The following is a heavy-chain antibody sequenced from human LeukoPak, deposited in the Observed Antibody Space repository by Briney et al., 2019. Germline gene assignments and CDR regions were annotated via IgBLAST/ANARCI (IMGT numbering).Heavy chain of an antibody. CDR3: ARAETSCWFYFDY. CDR1: VGTFSSYA. CDR2: IRAYNGNK. D-gene: IGHD6-19*01. J-gene: IGHJ4*02. V-gene: IGHV1-18*01. Sequence: ASEKVSCKASVGTFSSYAVRWVRPASRQGLEWMGWIRAYNGNKNYAQKLQGRVTMTTDTATNTAYMELRSLRTDDTAVYYCARAETSCWFYFDYWGQGTLVTDSS.